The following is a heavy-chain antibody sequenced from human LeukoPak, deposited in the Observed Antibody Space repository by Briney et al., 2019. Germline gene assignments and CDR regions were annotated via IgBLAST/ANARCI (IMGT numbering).Heavy chain of an antibody. CDR1: GGSISSYY. CDR3: ARAPHCGGDCYQFVY. Sequence: PSETLSLTCTVSGGSISSYYWSWIRQPPGKGLEWIGRIYTSGSTNYNPSLKSRVTMSVDTSKNQFSLKLSSVTAADTAVYYCARAPHCGGDCYQFVYWGHGTLGTVCS. J-gene: IGHJ4*01. V-gene: IGHV4-4*07. CDR2: IYTSGST. D-gene: IGHD2-21*02.